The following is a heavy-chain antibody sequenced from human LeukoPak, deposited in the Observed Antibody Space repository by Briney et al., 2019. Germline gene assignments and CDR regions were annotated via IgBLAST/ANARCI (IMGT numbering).Heavy chain of an antibody. J-gene: IGHJ4*02. CDR3: ARSGGYGWDY. CDR2: IKPDGSGE. Sequence: GGSLRLSCAASGFSISSSAMNWVRQAPGKALEWVANIKPDGSGEYYVDSLKGRFTISRDNAENSLFLQMNNLRVDDTAVYYCARSGGYGWDYWGQGAVVTVSS. D-gene: IGHD5-12*01. CDR1: GFSISSSA. V-gene: IGHV3-7*01.